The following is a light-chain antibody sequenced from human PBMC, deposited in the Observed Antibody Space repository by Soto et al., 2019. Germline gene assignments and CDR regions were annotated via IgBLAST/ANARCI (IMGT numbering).Light chain of an antibody. Sequence: QSALTQPPSASGSPGQSVTISCTGTSSDVGGYNYVSWYQQQPGKAPKDMIYEVSKRPSGVPDRFSGSKSGNTASLTVSGLQAEEEADYYCSSYAGTNILYVFGTGTKVTVL. CDR2: EVS. CDR1: SSDVGGYNY. CDR3: SSYAGTNILYV. J-gene: IGLJ1*01. V-gene: IGLV2-8*01.